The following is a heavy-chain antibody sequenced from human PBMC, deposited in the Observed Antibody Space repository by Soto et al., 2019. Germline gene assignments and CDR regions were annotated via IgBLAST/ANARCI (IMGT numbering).Heavy chain of an antibody. CDR1: GFSFSKYA. CDR2: ITGSGSTI. D-gene: IGHD2-21*02. J-gene: IGHJ4*02. V-gene: IGHV3-23*01. CDR3: AKDAVSGDGLWLVAD. Sequence: EVQLLESGGGLVQPGGSLRLSCAASGFSFSKYAMIWVRQAPGKGQEWVSGITGSGSTIEYAASVKGRFTISRDNSKNTVYLQNNSLRPEDTAMYYCAKDAVSGDGLWLVADWGQGTQVTVS.